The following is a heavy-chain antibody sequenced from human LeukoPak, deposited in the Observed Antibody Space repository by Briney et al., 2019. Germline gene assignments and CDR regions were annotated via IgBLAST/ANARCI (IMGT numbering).Heavy chain of an antibody. D-gene: IGHD6-19*01. CDR2: IYYSGST. Sequence: SETLSLTCTVSGGSISSYYWSWIRQPPGKGLEWIGYIYYSGSTNYNPSLKSRVTISVDTSKSQFSLKLSSVTAADTAVYYCARHGSGSSGWGSTDYWGQGTLVTVSS. CDR1: GGSISSYY. V-gene: IGHV4-59*08. CDR3: ARHGSGSSGWGSTDY. J-gene: IGHJ4*02.